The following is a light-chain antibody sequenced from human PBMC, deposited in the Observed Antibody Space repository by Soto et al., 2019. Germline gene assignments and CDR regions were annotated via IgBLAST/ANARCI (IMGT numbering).Light chain of an antibody. V-gene: IGKV1-33*01. J-gene: IGKJ5*01. CDR1: QDISNY. CDR3: QQYDYLPIT. Sequence: DIQMTQSPSARPSSXCDSVTSTXXASQDISNYLNWYQQKPGKAPKLLIYDASNLDIGVPSRFSGSGSGTHFTFTISSLQPEDFATYYCQQYDYLPITFGQGTRLEIK. CDR2: DAS.